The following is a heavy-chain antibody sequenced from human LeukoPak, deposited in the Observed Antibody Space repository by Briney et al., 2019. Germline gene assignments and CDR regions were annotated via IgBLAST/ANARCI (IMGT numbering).Heavy chain of an antibody. CDR1: GYNFTSYT. D-gene: IGHD6-13*01. V-gene: IGHV1-18*01. Sequence: ASVKVSCKASGYNFTSYTISWVRQAPGQGLEWMGWISAYNGNTNYGQKLQGRVTMTTDTSTSTAYMELRSLRPDDTAVYYCARDEGAPIAAANVWGRGTMVTVSS. CDR3: ARDEGAPIAAANV. CDR2: ISAYNGNT. J-gene: IGHJ3*01.